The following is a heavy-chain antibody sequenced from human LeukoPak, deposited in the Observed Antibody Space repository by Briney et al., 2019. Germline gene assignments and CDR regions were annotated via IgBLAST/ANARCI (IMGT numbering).Heavy chain of an antibody. J-gene: IGHJ2*01. V-gene: IGHV4-59*08. CDR3: ARRFLSYWYFDF. CDR2: ISNDGST. Sequence: PSETLSLTCTVSGASVRSCCWNWIRQPPGKGLEWIGYISNDGSTNYNSSLRSRVTISVGTSKNQFSLRLRSVTAADTAVYYCARRFLSYWYFDFWGRGTLVTVSS. CDR1: GASVRSCC. D-gene: IGHD3-3*01.